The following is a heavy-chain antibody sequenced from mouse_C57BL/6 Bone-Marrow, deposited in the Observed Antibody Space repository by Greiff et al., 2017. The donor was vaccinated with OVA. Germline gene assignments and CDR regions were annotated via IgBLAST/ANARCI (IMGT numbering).Heavy chain of an antibody. D-gene: IGHD1-1*01. Sequence: EVQVVESEGGLVQPGSSMKLSCTASGFTFSDYYMAWVRQVPEKGLEWVANINYDGSSTYYLDSLKSRFIISRDNAKNILYLQMSSLKSEDTATYYCAREYYGSSSHWYFDVWGTGTTVTVSS. J-gene: IGHJ1*03. CDR1: GFTFSDYY. V-gene: IGHV5-16*01. CDR3: AREYYGSSSHWYFDV. CDR2: INYDGSST.